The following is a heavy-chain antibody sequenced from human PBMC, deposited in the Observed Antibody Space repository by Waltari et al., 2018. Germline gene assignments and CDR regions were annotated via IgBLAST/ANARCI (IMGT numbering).Heavy chain of an antibody. CDR2: ISGSGGST. V-gene: IGHV3-23*01. J-gene: IGHJ4*02. D-gene: IGHD1-1*01. CDR3: AKAPPYGLELDY. Sequence: EVQLLESGGGLVQPGGSLSPSCAASGFTFSSYAMSWVRQAPGKGLEWVSAISGSGGSTYYADSVKGRFTISRDNSKNTLYLQMNSLRAEDTAVYYCAKAPPYGLELDYWGQGTLVTVSS. CDR1: GFTFSSYA.